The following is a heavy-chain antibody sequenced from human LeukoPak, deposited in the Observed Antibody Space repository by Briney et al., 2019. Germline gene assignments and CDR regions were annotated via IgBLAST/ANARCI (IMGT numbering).Heavy chain of an antibody. Sequence: SLTXTXXGGSMSGSFWSWIRQPAGKGLEWIGRIYSSGRTNYNPSLKSRVTISLDTSKNQFSLKLTSVTAADRAVYYCARAPGGCGGTCPFDYWGQGTLVTVAS. V-gene: IGHV4-4*07. D-gene: IGHD2-15*01. J-gene: IGHJ4*02. CDR2: IYSSGRT. CDR1: GGSMSGSF. CDR3: ARAPGGCGGTCPFDY.